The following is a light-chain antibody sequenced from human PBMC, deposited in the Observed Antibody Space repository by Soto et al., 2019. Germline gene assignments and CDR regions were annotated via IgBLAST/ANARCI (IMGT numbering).Light chain of an antibody. CDR1: QSISSW. J-gene: IGKJ2*01. CDR2: KAS. V-gene: IGKV1-5*03. Sequence: DIQMTQSPSTLSASVGDRVTITCRASQSISSWLAWYQQKPGKAPKLLIYKASSLETGVPSRFSGSGSGTEFTLTISSLQPDDFATYYCQQSNSYPYTFGQGNKLEIK. CDR3: QQSNSYPYT.